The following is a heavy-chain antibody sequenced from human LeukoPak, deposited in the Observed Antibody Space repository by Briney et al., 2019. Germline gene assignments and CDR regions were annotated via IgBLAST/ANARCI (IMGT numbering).Heavy chain of an antibody. J-gene: IGHJ4*02. CDR2: MNPNSGNT. CDR3: ARGYCSGGSCYWILNY. D-gene: IGHD2-15*01. CDR1: GYTFTSYD. V-gene: IGHV1-8*01. Sequence: ASVKVSCKASGYTFTSYDINWVRQATGQGLTWMGWMNPNSGNTGYVQKFQGRVTMTRNNSISTAYMELSSLRSDDTAVYYCARGYCSGGSCYWILNYWGQGTLVTVSS.